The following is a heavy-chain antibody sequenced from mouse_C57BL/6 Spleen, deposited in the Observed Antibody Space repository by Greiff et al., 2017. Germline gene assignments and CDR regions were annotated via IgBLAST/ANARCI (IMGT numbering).Heavy chain of an antibody. CDR2: IHPNSGST. Sequence: QVQLQQPGAELVKPGASVKLSCKASGYTFPSYWMHWVKQRPGQGLEWIGMIHPNSGSTNYNEKFKSKATLTVDKSSSTAYMQLSSLTSEDSAVDYCARIRYGSSYYYAMDYWGQGTSVTVSS. D-gene: IGHD1-1*01. J-gene: IGHJ4*01. CDR1: GYTFPSYW. CDR3: ARIRYGSSYYYAMDY. V-gene: IGHV1-64*01.